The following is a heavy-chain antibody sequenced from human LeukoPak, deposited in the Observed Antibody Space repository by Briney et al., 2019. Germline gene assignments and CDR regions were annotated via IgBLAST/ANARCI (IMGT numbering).Heavy chain of an antibody. D-gene: IGHD3-10*02. CDR1: GFTFSIYE. V-gene: IGHV3-48*03. CDR3: AELGITMIGGV. Sequence: GGSLRLSCAASGFTFSIYEMNWVRQAPGKGREWVSYISSSGSTIYYADSVKGRFTISRDNAKNSLYLQMNSLRAEDTAVSYCAELGITMIGGVWGKGTTVTISS. CDR2: ISSSGSTI. J-gene: IGHJ6*04.